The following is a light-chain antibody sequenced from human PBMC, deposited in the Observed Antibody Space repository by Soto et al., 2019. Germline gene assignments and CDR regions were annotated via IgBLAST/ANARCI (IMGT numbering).Light chain of an antibody. V-gene: IGLV7-46*01. CDR3: LLSYSGVRLVV. J-gene: IGLJ2*01. CDR1: TGAVTSGHY. Sequence: QAVVTQEPSLTVSPGGTVTLTCGSSTGAVTSGHYPYWFQQKPGQAPRTLIYDTSNKHSWTPARFSGSLLGGKAALTLSGALPDDEDEYYCLLSYSGVRLVVFGGGTKVTVL. CDR2: DTS.